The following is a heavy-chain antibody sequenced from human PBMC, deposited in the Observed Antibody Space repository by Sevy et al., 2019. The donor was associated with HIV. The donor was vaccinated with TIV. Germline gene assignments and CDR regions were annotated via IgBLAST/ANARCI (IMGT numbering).Heavy chain of an antibody. CDR1: GFTFSSYA. D-gene: IGHD3-22*01. V-gene: IGHV3-23*01. J-gene: IGHJ4*02. CDR2: VSGSGGNK. CDR3: AKDGEAKTYYYESSGYFFDY. Sequence: GGSLRLSCAASGFTFSSYAMGWVRQAPGKGLEWVSGVSGSGGNKYYADSAKGRFTISRDNSKNTLYLQMNSLRVEDTAVYYCAKDGEAKTYYYESSGYFFDYWGQGTLVTVSS.